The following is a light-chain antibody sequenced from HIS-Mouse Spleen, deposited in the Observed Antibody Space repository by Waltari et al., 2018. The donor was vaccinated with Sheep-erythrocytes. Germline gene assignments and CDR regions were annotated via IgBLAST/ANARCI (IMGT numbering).Light chain of an antibody. CDR1: QGISNY. J-gene: IGKJ4*01. Sequence: IRMTQSPSSLSASTGDRVTITCRASQGISNYLNWYQQKPGKAPKLLIYDASNLETGVPSTFSGSGAGTDFTCPISSLQPEDIATYYCQQYDNLPLTFGGGTKVEIK. CDR2: DAS. V-gene: IGKV1-33*01. CDR3: QQYDNLPLT.